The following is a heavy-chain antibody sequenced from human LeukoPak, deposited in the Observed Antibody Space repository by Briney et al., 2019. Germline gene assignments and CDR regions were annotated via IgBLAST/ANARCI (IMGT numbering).Heavy chain of an antibody. CDR3: ACASGGYSYGDYYFDY. V-gene: IGHV3-53*01. Sequence: GGSLRLSCAASGFTVSSNYMSWVRQAPGKGLEWVSVIYSGGSTYYADSVKGRFTISRDNSKNTLYLQMNSLRAEDTAVYYCACASGGYSYGDYYFDYWGQGTLVTVSS. CDR1: GFTVSSNY. CDR2: IYSGGST. J-gene: IGHJ4*02. D-gene: IGHD5-18*01.